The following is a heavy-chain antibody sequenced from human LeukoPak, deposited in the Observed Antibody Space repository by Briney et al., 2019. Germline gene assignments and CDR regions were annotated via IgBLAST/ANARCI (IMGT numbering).Heavy chain of an antibody. D-gene: IGHD3/OR15-3a*01. CDR2: INHSGST. CDR3: ARSVLDPNWFDP. J-gene: IGHJ5*02. CDR1: GGSFSGYY. Sequence: SETLSLTCAVYGGSFSGYYWSWIRQPPGKGLEWIGEINHSGSTNYNPSLKSRVTISVDTSKNQFSLKLSSVTAADTAVYYCARSVLDPNWFDPWGQGTLVTVSS. V-gene: IGHV4-34*01.